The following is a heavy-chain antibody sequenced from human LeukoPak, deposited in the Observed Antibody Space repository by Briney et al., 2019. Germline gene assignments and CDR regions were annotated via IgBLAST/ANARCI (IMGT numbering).Heavy chain of an antibody. CDR3: ARVSMVRGAPDYFDY. D-gene: IGHD3-10*01. CDR1: GGSISSYY. J-gene: IGHJ4*02. Sequence: SETLSLTCTVSGGSISSYYWSWIRQPPGKGLEWIGYIYYSGSTNYNPSLKSRVTISVDTSKNQFSLKLSSVTAADTAVYYCARVSMVRGAPDYFDYWGQGTLVTVSS. V-gene: IGHV4-59*12. CDR2: IYYSGST.